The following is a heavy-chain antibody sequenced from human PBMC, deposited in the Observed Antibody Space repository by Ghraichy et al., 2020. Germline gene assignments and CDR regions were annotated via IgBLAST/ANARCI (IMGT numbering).Heavy chain of an antibody. D-gene: IGHD6-13*01. CDR3: AGYIEGGGGRGY. Sequence: SETLSLTCAVSGGFISSIHWSWIRQPPGKRLEWIAHSYGSGSINYNPSLMSRVTMSVDASRSQFSLRLSSVTAADSAVYYCAGYIEGGGGRGYWGQGTLVTVSS. V-gene: IGHV4-59*01. CDR2: SYGSGSI. CDR1: GGFISSIH. J-gene: IGHJ4*02.